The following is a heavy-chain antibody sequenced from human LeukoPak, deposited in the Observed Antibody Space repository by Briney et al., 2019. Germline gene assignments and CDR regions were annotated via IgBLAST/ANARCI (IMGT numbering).Heavy chain of an antibody. CDR2: IYHSGST. CDR1: GYSISSGYY. CDR3: ARDPSSGWYYPTYSWFDP. Sequence: SSETLSLTCTVSGYSISSGYYWGWIRQPPGKGLEWIGSIYHSGSTYYNPSLKSRVTISVDTSKNQFSLKLSSVTAADTAVYYCARDPSSGWYYPTYSWFDPWGQGTLVTVSS. J-gene: IGHJ5*02. V-gene: IGHV4-38-2*02. D-gene: IGHD6-19*01.